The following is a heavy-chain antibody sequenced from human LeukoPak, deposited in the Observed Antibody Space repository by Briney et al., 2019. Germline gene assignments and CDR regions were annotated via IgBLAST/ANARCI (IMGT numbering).Heavy chain of an antibody. CDR2: IYYSGST. CDR3: ARQRVVPAAILDFDY. J-gene: IGHJ4*02. V-gene: IGHV4-39*01. D-gene: IGHD2-2*02. Sequence: SETLSLTCTVSGGSISSNSYYWGWIRQPPGKGLEWIASIYYSGSTYYNPSLKSRVTISVDTSKNQFSLKLSSVTAADTAVYYCARQRVVPAAILDFDYWGQGTLVTVST. CDR1: GGSISSNSYY.